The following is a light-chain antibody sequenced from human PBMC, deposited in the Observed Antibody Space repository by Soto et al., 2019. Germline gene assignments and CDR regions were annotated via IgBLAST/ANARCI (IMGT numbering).Light chain of an antibody. Sequence: QSALTQPASVSGSPGQSITISCTGTSSDVGGYNYVSWYQQHPGKAPKLMIYDVSNRPSGVSNRFSGSKSGNTASLTISGVQAEDEDDYYCSSYTSSSNYVVFGGGTKLTVL. V-gene: IGLV2-14*01. CDR3: SSYTSSSNYVV. CDR2: DVS. CDR1: SSDVGGYNY. J-gene: IGLJ2*01.